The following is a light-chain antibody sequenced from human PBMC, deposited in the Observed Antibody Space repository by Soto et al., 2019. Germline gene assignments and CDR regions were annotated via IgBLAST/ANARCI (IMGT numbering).Light chain of an antibody. CDR1: QSINSRY. CDR2: GAS. Sequence: EIVLTQSPGTLSLSPGERATLSCRASQSINSRYLAWYQQKPGQAPRRLIYGASSRATGIPDRFSGSGSGTDFTLTINRLEPEDFAVYYCQQFGSSPGFTFGPGTKVDIK. V-gene: IGKV3-20*01. CDR3: QQFGSSPGFT. J-gene: IGKJ3*01.